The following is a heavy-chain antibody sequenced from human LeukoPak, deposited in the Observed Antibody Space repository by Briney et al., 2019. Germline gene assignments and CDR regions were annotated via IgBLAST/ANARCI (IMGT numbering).Heavy chain of an antibody. CDR2: IYYTGYT. J-gene: IGHJ4*02. Sequence: PSETLSLTCSVSGGSVINSYWTWIRQPPGKGLEWIGYIYYTGYTSYNPSLKSRVTISVDTSKSEFSLKLSSVTAADTAVYYCARVDTTDSPPLYWGQGTLVTVSS. CDR3: ARVDTTDSPPLY. D-gene: IGHD1-14*01. CDR1: GGSVINSY. V-gene: IGHV4-59*08.